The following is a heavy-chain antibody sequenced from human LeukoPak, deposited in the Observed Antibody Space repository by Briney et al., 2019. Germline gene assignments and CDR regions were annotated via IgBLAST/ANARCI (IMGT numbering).Heavy chain of an antibody. D-gene: IGHD3-3*01. Sequence: SVKVSCKASGYTFSNYGISWVRQAPGQGLEWMGGIIPIFGTANYAQKFQGRVTITADESTSTAYMELSSLRSEDTAVYYCARVQYDFWSGYQIIDNWFDPWGQGTLVTVSS. CDR2: IIPIFGTA. CDR1: GYTFSNYG. J-gene: IGHJ5*02. CDR3: ARVQYDFWSGYQIIDNWFDP. V-gene: IGHV1-69*13.